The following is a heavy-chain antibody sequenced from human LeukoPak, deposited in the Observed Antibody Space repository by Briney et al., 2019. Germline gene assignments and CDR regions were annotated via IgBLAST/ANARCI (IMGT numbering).Heavy chain of an antibody. CDR3: AREGGGSGWYSFGAFDI. J-gene: IGHJ3*02. V-gene: IGHV4-39*07. Sequence: SETLSLTCTVSGGSISSSSYYWGWIRRPPGKGLEWIGSIYYSGSTYYNPSLKTRVTITVDTSQHQFSLKLSSVTAAHPAVYYCAREGGGSGWYSFGAFDIWGQGTMVTVSS. CDR1: GGSISSSSYY. CDR2: IYYSGST. D-gene: IGHD6-19*01.